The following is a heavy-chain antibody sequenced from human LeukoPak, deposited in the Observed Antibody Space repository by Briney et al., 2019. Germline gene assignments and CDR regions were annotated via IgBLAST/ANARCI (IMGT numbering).Heavy chain of an antibody. CDR3: AREIFWSGYYSNLHFDY. D-gene: IGHD3-3*01. CDR2: ISSSGSYI. J-gene: IGHJ4*02. CDR1: EFTFSSYN. Sequence: GGSLRLSCVASEFTFSSYNMNWVRQAPGKGLEWVSSISSSGSYIYYADAVKGRFTISRDNAKNSLYLQMNSLRAEDTAVYYCAREIFWSGYYSNLHFDYWGRETQVTVSS. V-gene: IGHV3-21*01.